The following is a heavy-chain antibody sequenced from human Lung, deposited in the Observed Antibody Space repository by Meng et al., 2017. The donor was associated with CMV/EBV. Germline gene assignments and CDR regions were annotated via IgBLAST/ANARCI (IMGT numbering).Heavy chain of an antibody. Sequence: GGSLRLXCAAFEFTFSSYRMNWVRQAPGKGLEWVSFISSTSAYIDYADSVKGRFTISRDNARNSLFLQMNSLRAEDTAVYYCARDIRGSDYYYGMDVWGQGXTVTVSS. J-gene: IGHJ6*02. CDR1: EFTFSSYR. D-gene: IGHD3-10*01. CDR3: ARDIRGSDYYYGMDV. V-gene: IGHV3-21*01. CDR2: ISSTSAYI.